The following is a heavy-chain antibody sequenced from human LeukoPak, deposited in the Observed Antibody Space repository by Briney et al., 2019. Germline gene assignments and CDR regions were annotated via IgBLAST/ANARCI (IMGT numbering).Heavy chain of an antibody. J-gene: IGHJ6*03. Sequence: SETLSLTCTVSGGSISSYYWSWIRQPPGKGLEWIGYIYYSGSTNYNPSLKSRVTISVDTSKSQFSLKLSSVTAADTAVYYCATYSYGPYYYYYYTDVWGKGTTVTVSS. V-gene: IGHV4-59*01. CDR3: ATYSYGPYYYYYYTDV. CDR2: IYYSGST. CDR1: GGSISSYY. D-gene: IGHD5-18*01.